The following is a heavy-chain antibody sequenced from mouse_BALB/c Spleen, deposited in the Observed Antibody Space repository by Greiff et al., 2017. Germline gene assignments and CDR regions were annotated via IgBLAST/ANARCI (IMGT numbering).Heavy chain of an antibody. J-gene: IGHJ2*01. Sequence: EVHLVQSGGGLVKPGGSLKLSCAASGFSFSDYYMYWVLQNPEKRLEWVATISDGGSYTYYPDSVKGRFTISRDNAKNNLYLQMSSLKSEDTAMFYCARGPYYGNLDYFDYWGQGTTLTVSS. CDR3: ARGPYYGNLDYFDY. CDR1: GFSFSDYY. V-gene: IGHV5-4*02. CDR2: ISDGGSYT. D-gene: IGHD2-10*01.